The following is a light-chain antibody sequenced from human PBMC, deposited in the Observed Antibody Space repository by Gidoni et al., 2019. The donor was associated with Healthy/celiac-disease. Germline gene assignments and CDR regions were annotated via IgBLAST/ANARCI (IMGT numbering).Light chain of an antibody. J-gene: IGKJ2*01. CDR2: GAS. V-gene: IGKV3-15*01. Sequence: EIVMTQSPSTLSVSPGERATLSCRASQSVSRNLAWYQQKPGQAPRRLIYGASTRATCITARFSGSGSGTEFTLTISSLQSEDFAVYYCQQYNNWPPYTFGQGTKLEIK. CDR1: QSVSRN. CDR3: QQYNNWPPYT.